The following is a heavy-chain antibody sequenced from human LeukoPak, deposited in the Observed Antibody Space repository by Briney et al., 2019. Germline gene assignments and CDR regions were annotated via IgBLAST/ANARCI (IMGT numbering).Heavy chain of an antibody. CDR1: GGSISSYY. J-gene: IGHJ5*02. Sequence: PSETLSLTCTVSGGSISSYYWSWIRQPPGKGPEWIGYMYYSGSPTYNPSLKSRVTISIDASKNHFSLTLSSVTAADTAVYYCARQSAAGTNNWFDPWGQGTLVTVSS. CDR3: ARQSAAGTNNWFDP. CDR2: MYYSGSP. D-gene: IGHD6-13*01. V-gene: IGHV4-59*08.